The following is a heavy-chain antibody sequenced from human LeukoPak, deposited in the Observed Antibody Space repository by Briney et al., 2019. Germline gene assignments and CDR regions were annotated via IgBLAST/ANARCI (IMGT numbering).Heavy chain of an antibody. D-gene: IGHD4-17*01. CDR1: GYTFTSYA. V-gene: IGHV7-4-1*02. J-gene: IGHJ4*02. CDR2: INTNTGNP. Sequence: ASVKVSCKASGYTFTSYAMNWVRQAPGQGLEWMGWINTNTGNPTYAQGFTGRFVFSLDTSVSTAYLQISSLKAEDTAVYYCARGAYGDYDGPEYYFDYWGQGTLVTVSS. CDR3: ARGAYGDYDGPEYYFDY.